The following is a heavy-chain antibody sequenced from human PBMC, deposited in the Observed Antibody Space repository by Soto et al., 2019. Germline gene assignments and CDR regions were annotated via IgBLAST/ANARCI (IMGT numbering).Heavy chain of an antibody. CDR2: MDSDGRTT. V-gene: IGHV3-74*01. Sequence: EVQLVESGGGLVQPGESLTLSCAVSGFTLRSYWMHWVRQAPGKGLEWVARMDSDGRTTNYADSVKGRFTISRDNAKNKVFLHMNSLRAEDRAVYYCAMGVVVYQQLVRGRDRFDPWGQGTLVTVSS. CDR3: AMGVVVYQQLVRGRDRFDP. CDR1: GFTLRSYW. J-gene: IGHJ5*02. D-gene: IGHD6-13*01.